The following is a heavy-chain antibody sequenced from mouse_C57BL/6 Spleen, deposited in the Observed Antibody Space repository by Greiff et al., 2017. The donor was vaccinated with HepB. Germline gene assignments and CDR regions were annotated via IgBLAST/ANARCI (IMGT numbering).Heavy chain of an antibody. CDR3: ARRGLGRGGGFDY. Sequence: EVQLQQSGPELVKPGASVKISCKASGYTFTDYYMNWVKQSHGKSLEWIGDIDPNNGGTSYNQKFKGKATLTVDKSSSTAYMELRSLTSEDSAVYYCARRGLGRGGGFDYWGQGTTLTVSS. V-gene: IGHV1-26*01. CDR1: GYTFTDYY. CDR2: IDPNNGGT. D-gene: IGHD4-1*01. J-gene: IGHJ2*01.